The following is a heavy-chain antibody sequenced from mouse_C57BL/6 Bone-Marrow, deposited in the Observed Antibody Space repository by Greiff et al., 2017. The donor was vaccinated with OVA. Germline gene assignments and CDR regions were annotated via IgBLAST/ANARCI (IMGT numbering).Heavy chain of an antibody. CDR3: NYYGSSYWYFDV. CDR2: IHPNSGST. D-gene: IGHD1-1*01. J-gene: IGHJ1*03. V-gene: IGHV1-64*01. Sequence: QVQLQQSGAELVKPGASVKLSCKASGYTFTSYWMHWVKQRPGQGLEWIGMIHPNSGSTNYNEKFKSKATLTVDKSSSTAYMQLSSLTSEDSAVYYCNYYGSSYWYFDVWGTGTTVTVSS. CDR1: GYTFTSYW.